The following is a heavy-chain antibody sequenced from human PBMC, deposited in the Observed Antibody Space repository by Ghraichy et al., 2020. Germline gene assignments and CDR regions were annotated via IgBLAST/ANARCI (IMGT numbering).Heavy chain of an antibody. Sequence: GSLRLSCAASGFSFNNYAMHWVRQAPGKGLEWVAAISYDGSNKYYADSVKGRFTISRDNSKNTLWLQMNSLRVEDTALYYCAKTASYSRSSWVWWFDPWGQGTLVTVSS. V-gene: IGHV3-30*04. CDR1: GFSFNNYA. CDR2: ISYDGSNK. J-gene: IGHJ5*02. D-gene: IGHD6-6*01. CDR3: AKTASYSRSSWVWWFDP.